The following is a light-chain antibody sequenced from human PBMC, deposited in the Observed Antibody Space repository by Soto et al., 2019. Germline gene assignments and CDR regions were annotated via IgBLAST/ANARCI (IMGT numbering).Light chain of an antibody. Sequence: DIQMTQSPSSMSASVGDRVTITCRASQSISSWLAWYQQKPGKAPKLLIYDASSLESGVPSRFSGSGSGTEFTLTISSLQYDDFATYYCQQYNIYSYTFGQGTKVHIK. CDR2: DAS. CDR3: QQYNIYSYT. J-gene: IGKJ2*01. CDR1: QSISSW. V-gene: IGKV1-5*01.